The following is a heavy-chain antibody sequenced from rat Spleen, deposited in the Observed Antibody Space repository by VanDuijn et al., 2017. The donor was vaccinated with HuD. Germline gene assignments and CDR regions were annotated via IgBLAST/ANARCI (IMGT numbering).Heavy chain of an antibody. J-gene: IGHJ2*01. CDR3: ARSVFDY. CDR2: ISFEGSGT. V-gene: IGHV5-22*01. CDR1: GFTFSDYY. Sequence: EVQLVESGGGSVQPGRSLKLSCAASGFTFSDYYMAWVRQAPKKGLEWVASISFEGSGTYYGDSVKGRFTISRDNAKSTLYLQMDSLRSEDTATYYCARSVFDYWGQGVVVTVSS.